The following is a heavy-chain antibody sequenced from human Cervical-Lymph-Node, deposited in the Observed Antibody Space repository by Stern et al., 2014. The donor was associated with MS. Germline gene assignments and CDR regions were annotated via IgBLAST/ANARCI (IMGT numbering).Heavy chain of an antibody. Sequence: QVTLKESDPTLVKATQPLTLTCTFSGFALRNSGVSVAWIRQPPGKALEWLAVIYWDDEKRYSPSLKSRLSITKDASESQVVLTMTNMDPVDTATYYCTHSLHGDYYDAFDTWGQGTMVTVSS. J-gene: IGHJ3*02. CDR3: THSLHGDYYDAFDT. CDR1: GFALRNSGVS. D-gene: IGHD4-17*01. V-gene: IGHV2-5*02. CDR2: IYWDDEK.